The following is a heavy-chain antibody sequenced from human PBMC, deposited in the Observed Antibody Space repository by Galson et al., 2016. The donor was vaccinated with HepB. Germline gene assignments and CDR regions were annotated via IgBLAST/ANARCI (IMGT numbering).Heavy chain of an antibody. CDR1: GFTFSRSW. CDR3: ARDGGRGWDFDY. J-gene: IGHJ4*02. V-gene: IGHV3-74*03. Sequence: SLRLSCAASGFTFSRSWMHWVRQAPGKGLVWIARISGDGSQTKNADSVPGRFPDSVPGRFTISRDNAKNTLYLQMNNLTVADTAVYYCARDGGRGWDFDYWAREPWSPSPQ. D-gene: IGHD6-19*01. CDR2: ISGDGSQT.